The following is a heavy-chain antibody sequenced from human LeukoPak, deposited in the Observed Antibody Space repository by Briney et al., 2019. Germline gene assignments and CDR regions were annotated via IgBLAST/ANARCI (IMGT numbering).Heavy chain of an antibody. V-gene: IGHV3-23*01. CDR3: AKGYSSSWDNYFDY. Sequence: GGSLRLSCAASGFIFSSYAMNWVRQAPGKGLEWVSGISGSGGGTYYADSVKGRFTISRDNSKNTLYLQMNSLRAEDTAVYYCAKGYSSSWDNYFDYWGQGTLVTVSS. CDR2: ISGSGGGT. D-gene: IGHD6-13*01. CDR1: GFIFSSYA. J-gene: IGHJ4*02.